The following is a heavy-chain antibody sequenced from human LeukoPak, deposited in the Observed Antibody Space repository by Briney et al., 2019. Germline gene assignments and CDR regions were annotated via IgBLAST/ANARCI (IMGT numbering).Heavy chain of an antibody. CDR1: GFSLTNFA. CDR3: AKHQVQLLWLREDAFDI. D-gene: IGHD1-1*01. CDR2: MSGSGANT. V-gene: IGHV3-23*01. J-gene: IGHJ3*02. Sequence: QSGGSLRLSCTASGFSLTNFAMTWVRQAPGKGLEWVSAMSGSGANTYHADSVKGRFTISRDNSKNTLYLQLNSLRAEDTAVYYCAKHQVQLLWLREDAFDIWGQGTMVTVSS.